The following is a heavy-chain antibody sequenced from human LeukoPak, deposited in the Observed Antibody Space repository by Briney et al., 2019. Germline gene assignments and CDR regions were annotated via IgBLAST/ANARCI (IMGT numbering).Heavy chain of an antibody. CDR1: GFTFSSYA. J-gene: IGHJ4*02. CDR2: IGGGGGSP. CDR3: GKGTDRTSGSYF. D-gene: IGHD1-26*01. Sequence: GGSLRLSCAASGFTFSSYAMNWVRQAPGKGLEWVSAIGGGGGSPYYAGSVKGRFTTSRDNSKNTLNLQMNSLRAEDTAVYYCGKGTDRTSGSYFWGQGTLVTVSS. V-gene: IGHV3-23*01.